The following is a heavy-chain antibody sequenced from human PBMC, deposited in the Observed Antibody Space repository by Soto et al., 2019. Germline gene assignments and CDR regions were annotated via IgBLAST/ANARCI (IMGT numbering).Heavy chain of an antibody. CDR3: ARKIGDYPDYFDY. J-gene: IGHJ4*02. CDR1: GYTFTGYY. CDR2: INPNSGGT. D-gene: IGHD2-21*01. V-gene: IGHV1-2*02. Sequence: GASVKVSCKASGYTFTGYYMHWVRQAPGQGLEWMGWINPNSGGTNYAQKFQGRVAMTRDTSISTAYMELSRLRSDDTAVYYCARKIGDYPDYFDYWGQGTLVTVSS.